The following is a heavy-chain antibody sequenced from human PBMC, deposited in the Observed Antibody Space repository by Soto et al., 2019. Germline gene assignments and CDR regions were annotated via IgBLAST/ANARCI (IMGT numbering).Heavy chain of an antibody. V-gene: IGHV2-26*01. Sequence: QVTLKESGPVLVKPTETLTLTCTVSGFSLSKARMGVSWIRQPPGKALEWLAHIFWNDDRAYNTSLKSRLTISRDTSKSQVVLTMTNVDPVYTGTYFCALALMEGLPIYYFDSWGQGTLVTVSS. CDR3: ALALMEGLPIYYFDS. CDR1: GFSLSKARMG. D-gene: IGHD2-15*01. J-gene: IGHJ4*02. CDR2: IFWNDDR.